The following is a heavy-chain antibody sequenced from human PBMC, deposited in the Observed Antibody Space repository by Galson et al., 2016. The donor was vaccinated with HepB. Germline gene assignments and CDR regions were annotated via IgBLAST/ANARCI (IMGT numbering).Heavy chain of an antibody. Sequence: SLRLSCAASGFMFSTYWMTWVRQAPGKGLEWVANINQDGREKYHGDSVKGRFTISKDNGKNSLFLQLNSLRAEDTAVYYCARDAGYHQIDYWGQGTLVTVSS. J-gene: IGHJ4*02. CDR2: INQDGREK. V-gene: IGHV3-7*03. CDR1: GFMFSTYW. CDR3: ARDAGYHQIDY. D-gene: IGHD3-16*02.